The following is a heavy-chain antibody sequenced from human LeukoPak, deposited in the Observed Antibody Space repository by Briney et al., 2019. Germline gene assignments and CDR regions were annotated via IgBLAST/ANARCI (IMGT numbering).Heavy chain of an antibody. CDR1: GYTFTIYG. J-gene: IGHJ3*02. Sequence: ASVTVSYKASGYTFTIYGISWVRQAPGQGLEWMGWISAYNGNTNYTQKLQGRVTMTTDTSTSTAYMELRSLRSDDTAVYYCARSRSVDAFDIWGQGTMVTVSS. V-gene: IGHV1-18*01. D-gene: IGHD3-10*01. CDR3: ARSRSVDAFDI. CDR2: ISAYNGNT.